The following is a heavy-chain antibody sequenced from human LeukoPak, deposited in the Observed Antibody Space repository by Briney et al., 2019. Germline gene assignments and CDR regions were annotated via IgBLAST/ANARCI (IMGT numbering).Heavy chain of an antibody. V-gene: IGHV3-30*02. CDR3: AKERYPGYFDY. CDR2: IRFDATNK. D-gene: IGHD3-9*01. CDR1: GFIFSGSS. Sequence: GGSLRLSCAASGFIFSGSSMHWVRQAPGKGLEWVSFIRFDATNKYYAASVKGRFTISRDNSNNTLFLQLNDLRTEDTATYFCAKERYPGYFDYWGQGTLVTVSS. J-gene: IGHJ4*02.